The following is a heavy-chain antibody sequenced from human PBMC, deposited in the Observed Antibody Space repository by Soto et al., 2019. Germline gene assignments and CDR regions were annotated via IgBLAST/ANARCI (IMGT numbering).Heavy chain of an antibody. CDR2: INHSGST. J-gene: IGHJ4*02. V-gene: IGHV4-34*01. Sequence: SETLSLTCAVYGGSFSGYYWSWIRQPPGKGLEWIGEINHSGSTNYNPSLKSRVTISVDTSKNQFSLKLSSVTAADTAVYYCASGPYQLRLLWFDYWGQGTLVTVSS. D-gene: IGHD2-2*01. CDR3: ASGPYQLRLLWFDY. CDR1: GGSFSGYY.